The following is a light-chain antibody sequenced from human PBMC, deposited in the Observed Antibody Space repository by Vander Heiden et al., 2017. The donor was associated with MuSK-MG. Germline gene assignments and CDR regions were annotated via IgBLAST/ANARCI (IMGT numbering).Light chain of an antibody. Sequence: SVLTQPPSVSGAPGQRVSFSCTGSTSNIGAGYDVHWYQQFPGAAPKLLIYGNNNRPSGVPDRFSGSKSGTSASLAITGLQAEDEADYYCQSYDTILSGHVVFGGGTKL. J-gene: IGLJ2*01. CDR2: GNN. V-gene: IGLV1-40*01. CDR1: TSNIGAGYD. CDR3: QSYDTILSGHVV.